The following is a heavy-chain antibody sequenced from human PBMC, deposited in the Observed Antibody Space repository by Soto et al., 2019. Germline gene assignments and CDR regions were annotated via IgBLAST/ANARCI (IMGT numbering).Heavy chain of an antibody. CDR1: GYSFTSYW. CDR3: ARPQSEYSGYDAFDI. CDR2: IYPGDSDT. V-gene: IGHV5-51*01. J-gene: IGHJ3*02. D-gene: IGHD5-12*01. Sequence: ESLKISCKGSGYSFTSYWIGWVRQMPGKGLEWMGIIYPGDSDTRYSPSFQGQVTISADKSISTAYLQWSSLKASDTAMYYCARPQSEYSGYDAFDIWGQGTMVTVSS.